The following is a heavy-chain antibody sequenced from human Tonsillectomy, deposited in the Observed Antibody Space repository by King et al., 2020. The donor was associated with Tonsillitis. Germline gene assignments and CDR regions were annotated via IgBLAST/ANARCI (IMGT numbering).Heavy chain of an antibody. V-gene: IGHV1-69*01. Sequence: VQLVESGAEIKKPGSSVTVASKASGGTFSNYVISWVRQAPGQGMEWMGGIITIFGKANYAKEFQGRVTITADESTSTAYMELSRLRTEDTAVYYCGRTLWPRGNGIDVWGQGTSVTVSS. J-gene: IGHJ6*02. CDR2: IITIFGKA. CDR1: GGTFSNYV. CDR3: GRTLWPRGNGIDV. D-gene: IGHD2-21*01.